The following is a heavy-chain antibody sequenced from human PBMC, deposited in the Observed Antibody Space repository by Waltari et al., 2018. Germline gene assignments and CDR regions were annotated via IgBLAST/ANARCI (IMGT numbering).Heavy chain of an antibody. CDR2: IIPIFGTA. CDR3: ARGRGYGDYGAGLSFWFRYGMDV. D-gene: IGHD4-17*01. V-gene: IGHV1-69*05. J-gene: IGHJ6*02. CDR1: GGTFSSYA. Sequence: QVQLVQSGAEVKKPGSSVKVSCKASGGTFSSYAISWVRQAPGQGLEWMGGIIPIFGTANDAQKFQGRGTITTDESTSTAYMELSSLRSEDTAVYYCARGRGYGDYGAGLSFWFRYGMDVWGQATTVTVSS.